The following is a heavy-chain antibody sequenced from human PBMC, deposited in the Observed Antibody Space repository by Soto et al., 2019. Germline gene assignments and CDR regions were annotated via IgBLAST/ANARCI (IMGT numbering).Heavy chain of an antibody. D-gene: IGHD6-6*01. CDR3: ARAHISSEGYYFDY. J-gene: IGHJ4*02. Sequence: SETLSLTCAVSGYSISSGYYWGWIRQPPGKGLEWIGSVYHSGSTYYNPSLRSRVTISVNTSKNQFSLKLSSVTAADTAVYYCARAHISSEGYYFDYWGQGTLVTVSS. CDR1: GYSISSGYY. CDR2: VYHSGST. V-gene: IGHV4-38-2*01.